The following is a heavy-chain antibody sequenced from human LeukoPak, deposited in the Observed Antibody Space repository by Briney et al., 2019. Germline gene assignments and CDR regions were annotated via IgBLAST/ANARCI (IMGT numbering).Heavy chain of an antibody. J-gene: IGHJ3*02. Sequence: PSETLSLTCTVYGGSFTYYHWSWIRQPPGKGLEWIGDINHSGSTNYNPALKRRVTISLETSKTQSSLELNSVTAADTAVYYCARRPDGFDIWGQGTMVTVSS. CDR1: GGSFTYYH. CDR3: ARRPDGFDI. CDR2: INHSGST. V-gene: IGHV4-34*01.